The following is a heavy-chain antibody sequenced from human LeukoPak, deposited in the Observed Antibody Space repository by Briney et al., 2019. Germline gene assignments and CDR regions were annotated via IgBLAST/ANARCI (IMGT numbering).Heavy chain of an antibody. V-gene: IGHV3-23*01. CDR1: GGSVSSGSYY. CDR2: ISGSGGST. J-gene: IGHJ4*02. D-gene: IGHD1-26*01. Sequence: PSETLSLTCTVSGGSVSSGSYYWSWVRQAPGKGLEWVSAISGSGGSTYYADSVKGRFTISRDNSKNTLYLQMNSLRAEDTAVYYCAKESGPRYSGSYFDYWGQGTLVTVSS. CDR3: AKESGPRYSGSYFDY.